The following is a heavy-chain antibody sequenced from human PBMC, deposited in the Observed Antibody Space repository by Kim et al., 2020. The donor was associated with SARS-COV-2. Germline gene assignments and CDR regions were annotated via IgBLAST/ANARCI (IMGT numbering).Heavy chain of an antibody. D-gene: IGHD5-18*01. CDR1: GFTFSSYG. Sequence: GGSLRLSCAASGFTFSSYGMHWVRQAPGKGLEWVAVISYDGSNKYYADSVKGRFTISRDNSKNTLYLQMNSLRAEDTAVYYCARDIREQLWKIYYYYYYGMDVWGQGTTVTVSS. V-gene: IGHV3-33*05. CDR2: ISYDGSNK. CDR3: ARDIREQLWKIYYYYYYGMDV. J-gene: IGHJ6*02.